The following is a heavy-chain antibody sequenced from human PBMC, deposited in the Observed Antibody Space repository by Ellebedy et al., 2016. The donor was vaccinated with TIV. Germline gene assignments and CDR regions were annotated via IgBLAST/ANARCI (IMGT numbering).Heavy chain of an antibody. V-gene: IGHV3-11*06. CDR1: GFTFRDYF. J-gene: IGHJ6*02. CDR2: ISTNVRSS. Sequence: GESLKISCTASGFTFRDYFMSWIRRAPGTGLEWIAYISTNVRSSKYADSVKGRFTISRDNAKNSLYLQMDRLRAEDTAVYFCARDYYRGHGMDVWGQGTTVIASS. D-gene: IGHD3-22*01. CDR3: ARDYYRGHGMDV.